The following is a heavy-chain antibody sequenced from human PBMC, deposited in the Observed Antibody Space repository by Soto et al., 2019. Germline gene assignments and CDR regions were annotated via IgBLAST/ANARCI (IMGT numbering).Heavy chain of an antibody. CDR3: ARAREVVAAGIYYYGMDV. J-gene: IGHJ6*02. Sequence: QVQLYQWGAGLLKPSETLSLTCAVYGESFSAYYWTWIRQPPGKGLEWIGEINHSGSTKYNPSLRSRVTVSVDTSKHQFSLKLSSVTAADTAMYYWARAREVVAAGIYYYGMDVWGQGTTVTVSS. CDR2: INHSGST. CDR1: GESFSAYY. V-gene: IGHV4-34*01. D-gene: IGHD2-15*01.